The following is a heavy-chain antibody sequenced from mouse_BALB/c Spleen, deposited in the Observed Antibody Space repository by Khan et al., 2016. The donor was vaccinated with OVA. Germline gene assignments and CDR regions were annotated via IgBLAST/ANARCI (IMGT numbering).Heavy chain of an antibody. J-gene: IGHJ3*01. Sequence: QVQLQQPGAELVKPGASVKLSCKASGYTFTSYYIYWVKQRPGQGLEWIGGINPSNGDTYFNEKFESKATLTVDKSSSTAFMQVSSLTSEDSAVYSFTRSGWAAFAYWGQGTLVTVSA. CDR2: INPSNGDT. V-gene: IGHV1S81*02. CDR1: GYTFTSYY. D-gene: IGHD1-1*02. CDR3: TRSGWAAFAY.